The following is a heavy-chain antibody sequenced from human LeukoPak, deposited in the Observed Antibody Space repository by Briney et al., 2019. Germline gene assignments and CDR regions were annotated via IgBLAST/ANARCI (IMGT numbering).Heavy chain of an antibody. CDR3: ANGRRGSRDGNNFPPEFDY. D-gene: IGHD5-24*01. CDR1: GFTFNNYG. Sequence: PGGSLRLSCGASGFTFNNYGIHWVRQAPGKGLEWVAVISYDGSNKYYADSVKGRFTISRDNSKNTLYLQMNSLRAEDTAVYYCANGRRGSRDGNNFPPEFDYWGQGTLVTVSS. J-gene: IGHJ4*02. CDR2: ISYDGSNK. V-gene: IGHV3-30*18.